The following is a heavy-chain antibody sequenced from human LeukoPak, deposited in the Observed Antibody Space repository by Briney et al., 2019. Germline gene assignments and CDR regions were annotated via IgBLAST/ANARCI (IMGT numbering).Heavy chain of an antibody. CDR1: GFTFSSYW. Sequence: GGSLRLSCAASGFTFSSYWMSWVRQAPGKGLEWVANIKQDGSEKYYVDSVKGRFTISRDNAKNSLYLQMNSLRAEDTAVYYCAREAPRWSGTLHYFDYWGQGTLVTVSS. CDR3: AREAPRWSGTLHYFDY. J-gene: IGHJ4*02. CDR2: IKQDGSEK. D-gene: IGHD3-3*01. V-gene: IGHV3-7*01.